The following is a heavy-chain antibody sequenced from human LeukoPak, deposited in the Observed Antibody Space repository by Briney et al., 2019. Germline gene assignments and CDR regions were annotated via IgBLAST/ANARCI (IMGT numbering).Heavy chain of an antibody. CDR2: IDPEDSDA. Sequence: GESLRISCKGSGYRFTSHWIGWVRQMPGKGLEWMGIIDPEDSDARYSPSFQGQVTISVDTSKNQFSLKLSSVTAADTAVYYCARRGDCSNDTCFPYYFDYWGQGTLVTVSS. D-gene: IGHD2-15*01. CDR3: ARRGDCSNDTCFPYYFDY. CDR1: GYRFTSHW. J-gene: IGHJ4*02. V-gene: IGHV5-51*01.